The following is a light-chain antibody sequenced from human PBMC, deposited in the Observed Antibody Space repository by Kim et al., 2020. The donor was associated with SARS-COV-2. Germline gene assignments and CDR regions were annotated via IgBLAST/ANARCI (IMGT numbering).Light chain of an antibody. V-gene: IGKV3-20*01. CDR1: QSVSSSY. CDR2: GAS. CDR3: QQYGTSPLT. Sequence: PGERAALSCRASQSVSSSYLAWYQQKPGQAPRLLIYGASSRTTGIPDRFSGSGSGTDFTLTITRLEPDDFAVYYCQQYGTSPLTFGGGTKVDIK. J-gene: IGKJ4*01.